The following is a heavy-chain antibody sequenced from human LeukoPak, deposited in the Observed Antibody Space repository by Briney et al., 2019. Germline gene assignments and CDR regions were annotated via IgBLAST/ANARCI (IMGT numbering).Heavy chain of an antibody. CDR1: GFTFSSYA. CDR2: ISYDGSNK. V-gene: IGHV3-30-3*01. D-gene: IGHD1-26*01. CDR3: ASSGWELLGAFDI. Sequence: GGSLRLSCAASGFTFSSYAMHWVRQAPGKGLEWVAVISYDGSNKYYADSVKGRFTIFRDNSKNTLYLQMNSLRAEDTAVYYCASSGWELLGAFDIWGQGTMVTVSS. J-gene: IGHJ3*02.